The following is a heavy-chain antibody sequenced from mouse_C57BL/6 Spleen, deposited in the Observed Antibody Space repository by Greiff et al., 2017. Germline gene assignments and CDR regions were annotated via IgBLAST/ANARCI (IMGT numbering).Heavy chain of an antibody. CDR3: ARVRDCGIPFAY. J-gene: IGHJ3*01. CDR2: ISDGGSYT. CDR1: GFTFSSYA. Sequence: EVLLVESGGGLVKPGGSLKLSCAASGFTFSSYAMSWVRQTPEKRLEWVATISDGGSYTYYPDNVKGRFTISRDNAKNNLYLQMSHLKSEDTAMYYCARVRDCGIPFAYWGQGTLVTVSA. D-gene: IGHD2-1*01. V-gene: IGHV5-4*01.